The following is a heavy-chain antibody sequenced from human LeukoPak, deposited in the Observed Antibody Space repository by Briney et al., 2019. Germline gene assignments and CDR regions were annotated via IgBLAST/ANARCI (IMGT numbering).Heavy chain of an antibody. CDR1: GFTFSSYA. D-gene: IGHD3-22*01. Sequence: PGASLRLSCAASGFTFSSYAMSWVRQAPGKGLEWVSTISGISGSTYYAASVKGRFTISRDNSKNTLYLQMNSLRAEDTAVYYCAKRYYDSSGYRWFDYWGQGTLVTVSS. V-gene: IGHV3-23*01. CDR2: ISGISGST. J-gene: IGHJ4*02. CDR3: AKRYYDSSGYRWFDY.